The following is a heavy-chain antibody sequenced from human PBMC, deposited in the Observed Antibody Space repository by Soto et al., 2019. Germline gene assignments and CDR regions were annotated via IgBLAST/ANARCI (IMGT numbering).Heavy chain of an antibody. D-gene: IGHD3-16*01. CDR3: ARGGSNPVFDY. J-gene: IGHJ4*02. Sequence: SVKVSCKAAGYAFTSYGISWVRLAPGQGLEWMGWISAYNGNTNYAQKLQGRITMTTDTSTSTAYMELRSLRSDDTVVYYCARGGSNPVFDYWGQRTLVNVSS. V-gene: IGHV1-18*01. CDR2: ISAYNGNT. CDR1: GYAFTSYG.